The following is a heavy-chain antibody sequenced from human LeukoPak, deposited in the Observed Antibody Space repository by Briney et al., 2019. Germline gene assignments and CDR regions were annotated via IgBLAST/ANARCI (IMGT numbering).Heavy chain of an antibody. CDR2: IWRDGSNE. CDR1: GSTFSSNG. V-gene: IGHV3-33*01. D-gene: IGHD3-22*01. Sequence: PGGSLTLSCAASGSTFSSNGMHWVRQAPGKGLELVAIIWRDGSNEYYADSVKGRFTISRDNSKNTLYLQMNSQRAEDTAVYYCARGGGYGLSFEPWGQGTLVTVSS. CDR3: ARGGGYGLSFEP. J-gene: IGHJ5*02.